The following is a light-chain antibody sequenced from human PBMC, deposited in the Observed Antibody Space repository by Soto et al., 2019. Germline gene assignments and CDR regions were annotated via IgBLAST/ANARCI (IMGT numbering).Light chain of an antibody. J-gene: IGLJ2*01. Sequence: QSALTQPASVAGSPGQSITISCTGTSSDVGGYNYVSWYQQHPGKAPKLMIYDVSNRPSGVSNRFSGSKSGNTASLTISGLQAEDEADSYCSSYTSSNTYVVFRGGTKVIVL. V-gene: IGLV2-14*01. CDR3: SSYTSSNTYVV. CDR2: DVS. CDR1: SSDVGGYNY.